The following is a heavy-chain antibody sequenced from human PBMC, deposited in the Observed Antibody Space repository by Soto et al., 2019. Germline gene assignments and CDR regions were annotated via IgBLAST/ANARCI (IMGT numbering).Heavy chain of an antibody. CDR1: GFTFSSYA. Sequence: EVQLLESGGGLVQPGGSLRLSCAASGFTFSSYAMSWVRQAPGKGLEWVSAISGSGGSTYYADSVKGRFTISRDNSKNTLYLQMNRLRAEDTAVYYCARAVPGIAAAGTEPLFEYWGQGTLVTVSS. D-gene: IGHD6-13*01. V-gene: IGHV3-23*01. J-gene: IGHJ4*02. CDR2: ISGSGGST. CDR3: ARAVPGIAAAGTEPLFEY.